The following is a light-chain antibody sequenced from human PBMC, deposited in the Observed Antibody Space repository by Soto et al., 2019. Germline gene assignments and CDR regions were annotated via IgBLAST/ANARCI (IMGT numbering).Light chain of an antibody. J-gene: IGLJ1*01. V-gene: IGLV2-14*01. Sequence: QSALTQPASVSGSPGQSITISCTGTRSDVGGYDYVCWYQQHPGKAPRLLIHGVHNRSPGISGRFSASKSGLTASLTISGLQAEDEADYYCTAFSANRVYLFGPGTKLTVL. CDR1: RSDVGGYDY. CDR2: GVH. CDR3: TAFSANRVYL.